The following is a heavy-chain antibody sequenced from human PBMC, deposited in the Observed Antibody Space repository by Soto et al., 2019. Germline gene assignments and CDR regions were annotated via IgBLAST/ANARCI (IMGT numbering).Heavy chain of an antibody. CDR2: IYYSGST. Sequence: SETLSLTCTVSGGSISSYYWSWIRQPPGKGLEWIGYIYYSGSTNYNPSLKSRVTISVDTSKNQFSLKLSSVTAADTAVYYCARDEGGYCSGGSCYPVHWFDPWGQGTLVTVSS. CDR3: ARDEGGYCSGGSCYPVHWFDP. D-gene: IGHD2-15*01. CDR1: GGSISSYY. V-gene: IGHV4-59*01. J-gene: IGHJ5*02.